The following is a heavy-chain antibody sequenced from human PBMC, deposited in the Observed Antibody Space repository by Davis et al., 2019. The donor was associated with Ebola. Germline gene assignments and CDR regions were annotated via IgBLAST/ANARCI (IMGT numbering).Heavy chain of an antibody. CDR3: AKVEYSSGWTFDY. CDR1: GFTFSSYG. Sequence: GESLKISCAASGFTFSSYGMHWVRQAPGKGLEWVAVISYDGSNKYYADSVKGRFTISRDNSKNTLYLQMNSLRAEDTAVYYCAKVEYSSGWTFDYWGQGTLVTVSS. J-gene: IGHJ4*02. V-gene: IGHV3-30*18. CDR2: ISYDGSNK. D-gene: IGHD6-19*01.